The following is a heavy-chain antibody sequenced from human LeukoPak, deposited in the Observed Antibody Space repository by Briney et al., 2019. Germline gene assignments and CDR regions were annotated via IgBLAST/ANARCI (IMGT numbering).Heavy chain of an antibody. Sequence: SETLSLTCTVSGGSFSSYYWSWIRQPAGKGLEWIGRIYISGSTNYNPSLKSRVTMSLDTSKNQFSLKLSSVTAADTAVYYCARVGGGSYVRLFDYWGQGTLVTVSS. CDR2: IYISGST. D-gene: IGHD1-26*01. J-gene: IGHJ4*02. CDR3: ARVGGGSYVRLFDY. CDR1: GGSFSSYY. V-gene: IGHV4-4*07.